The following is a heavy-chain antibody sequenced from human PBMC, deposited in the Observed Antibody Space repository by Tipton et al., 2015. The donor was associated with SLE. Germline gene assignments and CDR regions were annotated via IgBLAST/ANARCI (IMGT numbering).Heavy chain of an antibody. J-gene: IGHJ3*01. D-gene: IGHD3-3*01. CDR3: ARSLETFDV. CDR2: INHSGST. V-gene: IGHV4-34*10. Sequence: TLSLTCAVYGGSFSGYYWSWIRQPPGKGLEWIGEINHSGSTNYNPSLKSPVTMSLDTSKNQFFLKLSSVTAADTAVYYCARSLETFDVWGQGTMVTVSS. CDR1: GGSFSGYY.